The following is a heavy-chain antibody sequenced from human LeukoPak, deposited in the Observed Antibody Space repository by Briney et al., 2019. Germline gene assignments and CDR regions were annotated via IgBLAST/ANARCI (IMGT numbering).Heavy chain of an antibody. CDR2: INPNSGGP. V-gene: IGHV1-2*02. D-gene: IGHD2-2*02. J-gene: IGHJ4*02. CDR3: ARDTARSPIVIVPPDVPNYYFDH. Sequence: ASVKVSCKASGYIFTGYYIHWVRQAPGQGLEWMGWINPNSGGPNYALKFQGRVTMTADASVTTAFLELTWLTSDDTAVYYCARDTARSPIVIVPPDVPNYYFDHWGQGTLVTVSS. CDR1: GYIFTGYY.